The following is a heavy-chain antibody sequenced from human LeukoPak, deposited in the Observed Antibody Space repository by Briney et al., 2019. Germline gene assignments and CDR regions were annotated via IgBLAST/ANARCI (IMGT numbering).Heavy chain of an antibody. Sequence: SETLSLTCAVYGGSFSGYYWCWIRQPPGKGLELIGESNHSGSTNYNPSLKIRGTISVDTSKDQFSLKLSSVTAADTAVYYCARGSDMGSAHTASPTIAFDIWGQGTMVTVSS. D-gene: IGHD5-18*01. J-gene: IGHJ3*02. CDR1: GGSFSGYY. CDR3: ARGSDMGSAHTASPTIAFDI. V-gene: IGHV4-34*01. CDR2: SNHSGST.